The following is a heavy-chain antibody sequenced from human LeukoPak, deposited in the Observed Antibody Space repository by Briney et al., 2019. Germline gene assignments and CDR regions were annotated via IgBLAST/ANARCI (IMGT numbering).Heavy chain of an antibody. J-gene: IGHJ5*02. V-gene: IGHV4-4*07. CDR2: IYTSGST. CDR1: GGSISSYY. CDR3: ARDVYCSGGSCSNWFDP. Sequence: SETLSLTCTVSGGSISSYYWSWIRQPAGKGLEWIGRIYTSGSTNYNSSLKSRVTMSVDTSKNQFSLKLSSVTAAETAVYYCARDVYCSGGSCSNWFDPWGQGTLVTVSS. D-gene: IGHD2-15*01.